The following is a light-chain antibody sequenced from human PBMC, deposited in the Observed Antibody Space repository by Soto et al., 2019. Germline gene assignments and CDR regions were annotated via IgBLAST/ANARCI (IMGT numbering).Light chain of an antibody. J-gene: IGKJ1*01. CDR2: SAS. CDR1: QGIRND. CDR3: LQDYNYLTWT. V-gene: IGKV1-6*01. Sequence: AIQMTQSPSSLSASVGDRVTITCRASQGIRNDLGWYQQKPGKAPKLLIYSASSLQSGVPSRFSGSGSGTDFTLTISSLQPEDFATYYCLQDYNYLTWTFGQGTKVDI.